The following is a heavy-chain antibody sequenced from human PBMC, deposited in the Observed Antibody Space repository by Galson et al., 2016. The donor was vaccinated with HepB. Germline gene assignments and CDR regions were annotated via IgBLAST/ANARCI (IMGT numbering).Heavy chain of an antibody. CDR1: GFTFSSYS. V-gene: IGHV3-48*02. CDR3: VGDRDGQRHMVHGEY. J-gene: IGHJ4*02. D-gene: IGHD3-10*01. Sequence: SLRLSCAASGFTFSSYSLNWVRQAPGKGLEWISYISLGSSRIHYADSVKGRFTISRDNAKNSLFLQMNSLRDEDTAVYFCVGDRDGQRHMVHGEYWGQGTLVTVSS. CDR2: ISLGSSRI.